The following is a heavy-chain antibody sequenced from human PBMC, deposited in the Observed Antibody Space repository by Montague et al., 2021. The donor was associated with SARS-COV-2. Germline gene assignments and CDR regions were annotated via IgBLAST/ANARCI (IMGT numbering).Heavy chain of an antibody. CDR3: VKDYPTPGTSLAAFFDD. CDR2: IIENGNDR. D-gene: IGHD1-1*01. J-gene: IGHJ4*02. Sequence: YLRLSCAASGFTFRGHAMSWVRQASGKGLEWVSGIIENGNDRYYVDSVKGRFSISRDNSRNMVYLQMNSLRAEDTAVYYCVKDYPTPGTSLAAFFDDWGQGTLVTVSS. V-gene: IGHV3-23*01. CDR1: GFTFRGHA.